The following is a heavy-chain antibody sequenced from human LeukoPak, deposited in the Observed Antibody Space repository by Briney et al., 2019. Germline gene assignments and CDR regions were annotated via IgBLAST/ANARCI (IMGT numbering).Heavy chain of an antibody. Sequence: SETLSLNCTGSGGSIGGHYWSWIRHPPGKGLEWIGYIYYSGSTDYNPSLKSRVTISVDTSKNQFSLQLSSVSVADTAVYYCARSILHSGGSCCWYFFDYWGQGALVTVSS. CDR1: GGSIGGHY. D-gene: IGHD2-15*01. V-gene: IGHV4-59*11. CDR3: ARSILHSGGSCCWYFFDY. J-gene: IGHJ4*02. CDR2: IYYSGST.